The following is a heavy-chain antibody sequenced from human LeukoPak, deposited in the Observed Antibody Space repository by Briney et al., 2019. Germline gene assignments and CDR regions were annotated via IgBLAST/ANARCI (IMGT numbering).Heavy chain of an antibody. CDR3: ARDRGGCSGGSCPNRENYYYYMDV. CDR1: GGSISSYY. CDR2: IYTSGST. D-gene: IGHD2-15*01. V-gene: IGHV4-4*07. Sequence: SETLSLTCTVSGGSISSYYWSWIRQPAGKGLEWIGRIYTSGSTNYNPSLKSRVTMSVDTSKNQFSLKLSSVTAADTAVYYCARDRGGCSGGSCPNRENYYYYMDVWGKGTTVTISS. J-gene: IGHJ6*03.